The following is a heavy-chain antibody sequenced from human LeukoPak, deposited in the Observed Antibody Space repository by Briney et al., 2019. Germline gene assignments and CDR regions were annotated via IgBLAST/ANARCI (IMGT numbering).Heavy chain of an antibody. D-gene: IGHD6-6*01. CDR2: ISSHSRDI. J-gene: IGHJ4*01. CDR3: ARDDRDISSFRFDY. V-gene: IGHV3-21*01. Sequence: GGSLRLSCAASGFTFNTYSMNWVRQAPGKGLEWVSTISSHSRDIYYADSVKGRFTISRDNAKNSLHLQMNSLRAEDTAVYYCARDDRDISSFRFDYWGHGILVTVSS. CDR1: GFTFNTYS.